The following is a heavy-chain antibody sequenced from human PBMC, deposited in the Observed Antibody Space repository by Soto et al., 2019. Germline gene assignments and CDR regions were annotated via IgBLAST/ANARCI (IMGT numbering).Heavy chain of an antibody. CDR2: ISGSGGST. Sequence: GWSLRLSCAASGFTFSTYAMSWVRQAPGKGLEWVSGISGSGGSTYYADSVKGRFTVSRDNSKNTLYLQMNSLRAEDTAVYYCARQVAAAGTGSWFDPWGQGTLVTVSS. J-gene: IGHJ5*02. D-gene: IGHD6-13*01. V-gene: IGHV3-23*01. CDR3: ARQVAAAGTGSWFDP. CDR1: GFTFSTYA.